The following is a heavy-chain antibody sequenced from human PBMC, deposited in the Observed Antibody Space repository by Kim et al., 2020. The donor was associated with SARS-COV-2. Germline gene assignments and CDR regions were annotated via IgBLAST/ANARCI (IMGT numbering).Heavy chain of an antibody. CDR3: ATPYGDYEGDAFDI. D-gene: IGHD4-17*01. CDR1: GGSISSSSYY. J-gene: IGHJ3*02. CDR2: IYYSGST. V-gene: IGHV4-39*01. Sequence: SETLSLTCTVSGGSISSSSYYWGWIRQPPGKGLEWIGSIYYSGSTYYNPSLKSRVTISVDTSKNQFSLKLSSVTAAYTAVYYCATPYGDYEGDAFDIWGQGTMVTVSS.